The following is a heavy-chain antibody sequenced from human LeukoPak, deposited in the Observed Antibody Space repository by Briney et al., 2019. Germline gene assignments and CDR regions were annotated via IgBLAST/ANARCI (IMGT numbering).Heavy chain of an antibody. Sequence: GGSLRLSCAASGFTFSSYAMSWVRQAPGKGLECISGFSGSGGSTYYADSVKGRFTISRDNSKNTLYLQMNSLRAEDTAVYYCAKSRTGIAVAGTVYWGQGTMVTVSS. CDR3: AKSRTGIAVAGTVY. CDR1: GFTFSSYA. J-gene: IGHJ4*02. D-gene: IGHD6-19*01. V-gene: IGHV3-23*01. CDR2: FSGSGGST.